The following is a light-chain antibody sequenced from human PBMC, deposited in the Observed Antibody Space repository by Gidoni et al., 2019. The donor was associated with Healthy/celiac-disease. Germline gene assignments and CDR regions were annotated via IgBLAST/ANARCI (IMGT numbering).Light chain of an antibody. CDR1: SSDVGGYNY. CDR2: DVS. Sequence: QCALTQPRSVSGPPGQSVTISCTGTSSDVGGYNYVSWYQQHPGKAPKLMIYDVSKRPSGVPDRFSGSKSGNTASLTISGLQAEDEADYYCCSYAGSYTHVVFGGGTKLTVL. CDR3: CSYAGSYTHVV. V-gene: IGLV2-11*01. J-gene: IGLJ2*01.